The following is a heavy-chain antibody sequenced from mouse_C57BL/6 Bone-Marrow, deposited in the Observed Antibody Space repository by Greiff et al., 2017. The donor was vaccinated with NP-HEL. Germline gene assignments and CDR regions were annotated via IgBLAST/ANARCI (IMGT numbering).Heavy chain of an antibody. CDR3: ARWGYYGSSDYAMDY. CDR1: GYTFTSYW. CDR2: INPSNGGT. D-gene: IGHD1-1*01. J-gene: IGHJ4*01. V-gene: IGHV1-53*01. Sequence: VQLQQPGTELVKPGASVKLSCKASGYTFTSYWMPWVKQRPGQGLEWIGNINPSNGGTNYNEKFKSKATLTVDKSSSTAYMQLSSLTSEDSAVYYCARWGYYGSSDYAMDYWGQGTSVTVSS.